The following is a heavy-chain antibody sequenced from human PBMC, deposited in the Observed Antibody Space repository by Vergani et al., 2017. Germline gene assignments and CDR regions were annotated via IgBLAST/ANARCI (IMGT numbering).Heavy chain of an antibody. Sequence: QVQLQESGPGLVKPSETLSLTCTVSGGSISSYYWSWIRQPPGKGLEWIGYIYYSGSTNYNPSLKSRVTISVDTSKNQFSLKLSSVTAADTAVYYCARGPAGFDYWGQGTLVTVSS. CDR1: GGSISSYY. D-gene: IGHD6-13*01. V-gene: IGHV4-59*12. CDR3: ARGPAGFDY. J-gene: IGHJ4*02. CDR2: IYYSGST.